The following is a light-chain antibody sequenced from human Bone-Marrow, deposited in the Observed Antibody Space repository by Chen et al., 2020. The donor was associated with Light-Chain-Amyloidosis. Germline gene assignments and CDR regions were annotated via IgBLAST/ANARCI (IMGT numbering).Light chain of an antibody. J-gene: IGLJ3*02. Sequence: NFMLTQPHSVSESPGKTVIISCTRSSGSIATNYVQWYKQRPGSSPTTVICEDDQRTCGVPDRFSVAMDRSSKSASLTISGLKNEEEADYYGQSYKGSSQGVLGGGTKLTVL. V-gene: IGLV6-57*01. CDR3: QSYKGSSQGV. CDR2: EDD. CDR1: SGSIATNY.